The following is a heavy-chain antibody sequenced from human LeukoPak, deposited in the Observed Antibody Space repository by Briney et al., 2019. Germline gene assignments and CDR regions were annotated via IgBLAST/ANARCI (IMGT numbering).Heavy chain of an antibody. D-gene: IGHD6-19*01. V-gene: IGHV3-7*01. CDR2: THQYGGEN. J-gene: IGHJ6*03. Sequence: GGSLRLSCAASGFTFSSYSMSWVRQAPGKGLEWVASTHQYGGENHYADSVKGRFTISRDNAKNSVYLQMNSLRVEDTAVYYCARNFGWYGDYYYYYMDVWGKGTTVTVSS. CDR3: ARNFGWYGDYYYYYMDV. CDR1: GFTFSSYS.